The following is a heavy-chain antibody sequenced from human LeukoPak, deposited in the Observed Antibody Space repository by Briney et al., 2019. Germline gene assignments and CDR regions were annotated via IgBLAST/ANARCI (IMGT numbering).Heavy chain of an antibody. J-gene: IGHJ4*02. Sequence: SETLSLTCTVSGGSISSYYWSWIRQPPGKGLGWIGYIYYSGSTNYNPSLKSRVTISVDTSKNQFSLKLSSVTAADTAVYYCARQPAVATGGDYWGPGTLVTVSS. D-gene: IGHD6-13*01. CDR1: GGSISSYY. CDR3: ARQPAVATGGDY. V-gene: IGHV4-59*08. CDR2: IYYSGST.